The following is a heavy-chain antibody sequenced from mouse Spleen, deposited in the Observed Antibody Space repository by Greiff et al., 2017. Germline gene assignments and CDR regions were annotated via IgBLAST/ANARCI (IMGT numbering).Heavy chain of an antibody. CDR3: AREKDDGYYDYAMDY. Sequence: EVKLMESGGGLVKPGGSLKLSCAASGFTFSSYAMSWVRQTPEKRLEWVATISDGGSYTYYPDNVKGRFTISRDNAKNNLYLQMSHLKSEDTAMYYCAREKDDGYYDYAMDYWGQGTSVTVSS. V-gene: IGHV5-4*01. J-gene: IGHJ4*01. D-gene: IGHD2-3*01. CDR1: GFTFSSYA. CDR2: ISDGGSYT.